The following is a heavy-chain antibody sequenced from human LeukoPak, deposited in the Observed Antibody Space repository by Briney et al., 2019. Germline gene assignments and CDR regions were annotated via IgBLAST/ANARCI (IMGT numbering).Heavy chain of an antibody. CDR3: AREGKRDTMVRGVLYYYSYMDV. CDR2: INPTGGST. Sequence: GASVKVSCKASGYTFTSYYMHWVRQAPGQGLEWMGLINPTGGSTSYADSVKGRFTISRDNAKNTLYLQMNSLRAEDTAVYYCAREGKRDTMVRGVLYYYSYMDVWGKGTTVTVSS. V-gene: IGHV1-46*04. D-gene: IGHD3-10*01. J-gene: IGHJ6*03. CDR1: GYTFTSYY.